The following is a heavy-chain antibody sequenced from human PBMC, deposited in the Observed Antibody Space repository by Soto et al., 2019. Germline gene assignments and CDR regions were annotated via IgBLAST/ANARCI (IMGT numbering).Heavy chain of an antibody. CDR3: AKSYAFDI. D-gene: IGHD3-16*02. J-gene: IGHJ3*02. Sequence: GSLRLSCAASGFTFSNAWINWVRQAPGKGLEWIGEINHSGSTNYNPSLKSRVTISVDTSKNQFSLKLSSVTAADTAVYYCAKSYAFDIWGQGTMVTVS. CDR2: INHSGST. V-gene: IGHV4-34*08. CDR1: GFTFSNAW.